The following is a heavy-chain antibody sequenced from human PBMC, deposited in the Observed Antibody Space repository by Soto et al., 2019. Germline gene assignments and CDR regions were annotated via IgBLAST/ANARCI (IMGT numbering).Heavy chain of an antibody. J-gene: IGHJ6*02. CDR2: IDPNDSYT. CDR3: ARTSAAGKYYSGMDV. D-gene: IGHD6-13*01. CDR1: GYSFTTYW. Sequence: PGESLKISCKGSGYSFTTYWINWVRQMPGKGLEWVGRIDPNDSYTSYSPSFQGHVTISADKSISTASLQWSSLKASDTAMYYCARTSAAGKYYSGMDVWGQGTTVTVSS. V-gene: IGHV5-10-1*01.